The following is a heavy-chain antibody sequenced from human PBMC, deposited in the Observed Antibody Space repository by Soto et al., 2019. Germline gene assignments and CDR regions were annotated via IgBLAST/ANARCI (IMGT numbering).Heavy chain of an antibody. CDR2: ISSSGSTI. V-gene: IGHV3-48*03. CDR3: ARDFNYDSSGYYGSLGMDV. CDR1: GFTFSSYE. Sequence: GGSLRLSCAASGFTFSSYEMNWVRQAPGKGLEWVSYISSSGSTIYYADSVKGRFTISSDNANNSLYLQMNSLRAEDTAVYYCARDFNYDSSGYYGSLGMDVWGQGTTVTVSS. J-gene: IGHJ6*02. D-gene: IGHD3-22*01.